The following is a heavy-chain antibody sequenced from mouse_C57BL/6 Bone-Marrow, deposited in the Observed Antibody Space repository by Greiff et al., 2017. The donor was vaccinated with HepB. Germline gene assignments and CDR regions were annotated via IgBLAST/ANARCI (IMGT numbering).Heavy chain of an antibody. CDR2: IDPSDSET. Sequence: QVQLQQPGAELVRPGSSVKLSCKASGYTFTSYWMHWVKQRPIQGLEWIGNIDPSDSETHYNQKFKDKATLTVDKSSSTAYMQLSSLTSEDSAVYYCAAYGNYEGFAYWGQGTLVTVSA. CDR1: GYTFTSYW. J-gene: IGHJ3*01. D-gene: IGHD2-1*01. CDR3: AAYGNYEGFAY. V-gene: IGHV1-52*01.